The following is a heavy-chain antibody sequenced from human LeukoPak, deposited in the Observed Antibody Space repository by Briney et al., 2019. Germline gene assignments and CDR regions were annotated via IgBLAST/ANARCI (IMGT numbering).Heavy chain of an antibody. CDR1: GFTFSSYG. CDR2: FSGSGGST. CDR3: ATSGLSRFGF. V-gene: IGHV3-23*01. Sequence: GGPLRLSCAASGFTFSSYGVHWVRQAPGKGLEWVSAFSGSGGSTYYADSVKGRFTISRDNSKNTLYLQMNNLRAEDTAVYYCATSGLSRFGFWGQGTLVTVSS. D-gene: IGHD2/OR15-2a*01. J-gene: IGHJ4*02.